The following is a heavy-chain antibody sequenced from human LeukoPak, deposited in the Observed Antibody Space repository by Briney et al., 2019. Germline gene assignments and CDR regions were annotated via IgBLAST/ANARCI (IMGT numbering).Heavy chain of an antibody. CDR3: ARGSKGQILRYFDWSPYYFDY. J-gene: IGHJ4*02. CDR2: IYYSGST. V-gene: IGHV4-59*01. CDR1: GGSISSYY. D-gene: IGHD3-9*01. Sequence: SETLSLTCTVSGGSISSYYWSWIRQPPGKGLEWVGYIYYSGSTNYNPSLKSRVTISVDTSKNQFSLKLSSATAADTAVYYCARGSKGQILRYFDWSPYYFDYWGQGTLVTVSS.